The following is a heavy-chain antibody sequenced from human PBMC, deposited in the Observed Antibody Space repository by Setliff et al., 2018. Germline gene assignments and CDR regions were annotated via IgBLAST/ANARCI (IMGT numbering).Heavy chain of an antibody. Sequence: RASVKVSCKTSGYTFNTFGISWVRRAPGQGLDWMGWISPYNGDTKSAQKFQGRVTMTRDTSTSTVYMELSSLRTEDTAVYYCARGYYDSYARYYVVGDYWGQGTPVTVSS. J-gene: IGHJ4*02. CDR2: ISPYNGDT. D-gene: IGHD3-22*01. CDR1: GYTFNTFG. CDR3: ARGYYDSYARYYVVGDY. V-gene: IGHV1-18*01.